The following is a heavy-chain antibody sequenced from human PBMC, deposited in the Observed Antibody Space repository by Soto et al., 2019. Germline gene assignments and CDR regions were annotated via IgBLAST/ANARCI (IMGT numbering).Heavy chain of an antibody. Sequence: SETLSLTCAVYGGSFSGYYWSWIRQPPGKGLEWIGEINHSGSTNYNPSLKSRVTISVDTSKNQFSLKLSSVTAADTAVYYCARGGGWNYWSPNDAFDIWGQGTMVTVSS. V-gene: IGHV4-34*01. CDR1: GGSFSGYY. CDR2: INHSGST. J-gene: IGHJ3*02. CDR3: ARGGGWNYWSPNDAFDI. D-gene: IGHD1-7*01.